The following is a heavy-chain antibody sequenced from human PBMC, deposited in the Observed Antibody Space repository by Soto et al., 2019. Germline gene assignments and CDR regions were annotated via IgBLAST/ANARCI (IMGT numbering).Heavy chain of an antibody. V-gene: IGHV1-18*01. Sequence: CKAAGYTFSSYGISWVRQAPGQGLEWMGWITAYNGNTNYAQKVQGRVTMTTDTSTNTAYMELKSLRSDDTAMYHCARVIRLERGRRTDYFFDHWGQGTLDTGSS. J-gene: IGHJ4*02. CDR1: GYTFSSYG. CDR2: ITAYNGNT. D-gene: IGHD1-1*01. CDR3: ARVIRLERGRRTDYFFDH.